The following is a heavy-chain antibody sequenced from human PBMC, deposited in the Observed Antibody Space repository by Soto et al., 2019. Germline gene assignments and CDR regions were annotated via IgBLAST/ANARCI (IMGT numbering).Heavy chain of an antibody. Sequence: SETVSLTCTVSGGSIISSSYYWGWIRQPPGKGLEWIGSIYYSGSTYYNPSLKSRVTISVDTSKNQFSLKLSSVTAADTAVYYRARPFVYGDYYDAFDIWGQGTMVTVSS. CDR2: IYYSGST. CDR1: GGSIISSSYY. D-gene: IGHD4-17*01. J-gene: IGHJ3*02. V-gene: IGHV4-39*01. CDR3: ARPFVYGDYYDAFDI.